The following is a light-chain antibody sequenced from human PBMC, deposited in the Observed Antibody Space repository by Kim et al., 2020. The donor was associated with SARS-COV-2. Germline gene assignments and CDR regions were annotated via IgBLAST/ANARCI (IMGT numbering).Light chain of an antibody. Sequence: SSELTQDPTVSVALGQTVRITCQGDSLRSYYATWHQQKPGQAPVLVIYFKNNRPSGIPDRFSGSSSGDTASLTITGAQAEDEADYYCSSRDNSGHYVFGTGTKVTVL. CDR2: FKN. J-gene: IGLJ1*01. CDR3: SSRDNSGHYV. CDR1: SLRSYY. V-gene: IGLV3-19*01.